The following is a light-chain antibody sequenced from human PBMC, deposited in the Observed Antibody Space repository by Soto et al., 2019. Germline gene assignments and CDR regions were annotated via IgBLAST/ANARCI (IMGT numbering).Light chain of an antibody. CDR2: GAS. J-gene: IGKJ3*01. CDR1: QSISSK. V-gene: IGKV1-39*01. CDR3: QQSYSTLFT. Sequence: DIPMTQSPSSLSASVGDRVTITCRASQSISSKLNWYQQKPGKAPKLMISGASTLQSGVSSRFSGSGSGREFTLTISSLQPEDFATYFCQQSYSTLFTFGPGTKVDIK.